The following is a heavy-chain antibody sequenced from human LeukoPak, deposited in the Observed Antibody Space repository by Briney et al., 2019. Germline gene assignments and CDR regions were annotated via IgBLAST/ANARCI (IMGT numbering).Heavy chain of an antibody. CDR3: AKIPVSYSSGWSNFDY. V-gene: IGHV3-23*01. CDR2: ISDNGGST. Sequence: PGGSLRLSCAASGFTVSSNYMSWVRQAPGKGLEWVSGISDNGGSTYYADSVKGRFTIYRDNSKNTLFLQMNSLRAEDTAVYYCAKIPVSYSSGWSNFDYWGQGTLVTVSS. D-gene: IGHD6-19*01. J-gene: IGHJ4*02. CDR1: GFTVSSNY.